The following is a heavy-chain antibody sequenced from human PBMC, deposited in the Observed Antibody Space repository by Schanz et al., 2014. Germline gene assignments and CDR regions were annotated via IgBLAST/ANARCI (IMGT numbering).Heavy chain of an antibody. CDR2: INPNSGDT. CDR1: GYTFTGYY. Sequence: QVQLVQSGAEVKKPGASVKVSCKASGYTFTGYYIHWVRQAPGQGLEWMGWINPNSGDTNYAQKFKGRVTMNWDTSISRDYMELSRLRSDDTAVYYCARVYRWQHILGHFDSWGQGSLVTVSS. J-gene: IGHJ4*02. D-gene: IGHD6-13*01. V-gene: IGHV1-2*02. CDR3: ARVYRWQHILGHFDS.